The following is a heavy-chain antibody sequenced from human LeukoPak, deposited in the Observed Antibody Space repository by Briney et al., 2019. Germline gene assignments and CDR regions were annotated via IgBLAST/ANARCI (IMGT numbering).Heavy chain of an antibody. V-gene: IGHV3-48*04. CDR1: GFTFSSYS. CDR3: AELGITMIGGV. Sequence: GGSLRLSCAASGFTFSSYSMNWVRQAPGKGLEWVSYISSSGSTIYYADSVKGRFTISGDNAKNSLYLQMNSLRAEDTAVYYCAELGITMIGGVWGKGTTVTISS. D-gene: IGHD3-10*02. J-gene: IGHJ6*04. CDR2: ISSSGSTI.